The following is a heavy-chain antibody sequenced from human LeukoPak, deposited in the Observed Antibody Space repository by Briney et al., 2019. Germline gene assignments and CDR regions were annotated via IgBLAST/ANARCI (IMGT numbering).Heavy chain of an antibody. D-gene: IGHD3-3*01. CDR2: VYYTGST. CDR1: GASISSYY. CDR3: ASASYSDFGSDEYGPLQFDF. V-gene: IGHV4-59*01. Sequence: SETLSLTCTVSGASISSYYWTWIRQSPGKGLEWIGDVYYTGSTNYSPSLKSRVTMSVDMFNIQFSLKLRSVTAADTAVCYCASASYSDFGSDEYGPLQFDFWGQGTLVTVSS. J-gene: IGHJ4*02.